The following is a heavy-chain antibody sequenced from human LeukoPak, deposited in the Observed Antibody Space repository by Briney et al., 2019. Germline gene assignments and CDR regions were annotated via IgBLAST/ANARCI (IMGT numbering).Heavy chain of an antibody. V-gene: IGHV4-59*01. Sequence: SETLSLTRTVSGGSISSYYWSWIRQPPGKGLEWIGYIYYSGSTNYNPSLKSRVTISVDTSKTQFSLKLSSVTAADTAVYYCARVLRFNYYDSSGYLHDAFDIWGQGTMVTVSS. J-gene: IGHJ3*02. CDR3: ARVLRFNYYDSSGYLHDAFDI. CDR1: GGSISSYY. D-gene: IGHD3-22*01. CDR2: IYYSGST.